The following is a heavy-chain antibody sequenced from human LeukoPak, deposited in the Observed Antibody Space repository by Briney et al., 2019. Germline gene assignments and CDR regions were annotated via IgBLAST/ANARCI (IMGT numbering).Heavy chain of an antibody. CDR2: ISYDGSNK. CDR3: ARSARLMKGVVEVTALDD. J-gene: IGHJ4*02. V-gene: IGHV3-30*03. Sequence: GGSLRLSCAASGFTFSSYGMHWVRQAPGKGLEWVAVISYDGSNKYYADSVKGRFTIARDNAKNSVYLEMSSLRADDTAVHYCARSARLMKGVVEVTALDDWGQGTLVTVSS. D-gene: IGHD3-3*01. CDR1: GFTFSSYG.